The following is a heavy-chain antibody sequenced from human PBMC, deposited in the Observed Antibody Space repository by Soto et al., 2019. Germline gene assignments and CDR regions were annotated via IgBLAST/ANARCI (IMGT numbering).Heavy chain of an antibody. CDR2: TATTGETT. CDR1: GFTFNTYD. J-gene: IGHJ4*01. V-gene: IGHV3-23*01. D-gene: IGHD2-21*01. CDR3: VRHWGG. Sequence: EVQLLESGGGLVQPGGSLRLSCAASGFTFNTYDMSWVRQAPGTGLEWVSSTATTGETTFYADSVRGRFTISRDNSKNTLFLQINTLRADDTAISYCVRHWGGWGRGTLVTVSS.